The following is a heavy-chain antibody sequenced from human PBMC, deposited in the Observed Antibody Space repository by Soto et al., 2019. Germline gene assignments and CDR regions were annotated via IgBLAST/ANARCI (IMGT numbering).Heavy chain of an antibody. V-gene: IGHV3-23*01. CDR3: AKADYDILTGYSALDY. CDR1: GFTFSSYA. J-gene: IGHJ4*02. Sequence: GGSLRLSCAASGFTFSSYAMSWVRQAPGKGLEWVSAISGSGGSTYYADSVKGRFTISRDNSKNTLYLQMNSLRAEDTAVYYCAKADYDILTGYSALDYWGQGTLVTVSS. CDR2: ISGSGGST. D-gene: IGHD3-9*01.